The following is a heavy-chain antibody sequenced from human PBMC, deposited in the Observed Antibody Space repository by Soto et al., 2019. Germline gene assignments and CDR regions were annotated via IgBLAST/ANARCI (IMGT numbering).Heavy chain of an antibody. CDR3: AKASPPRYCSGGSCYIGYFDY. J-gene: IGHJ4*02. Sequence: GSLRLSCAASGFTFSSYAMSWVRQAPGKGLEWVSAISGSGGSTYYADSVKGRFTISRDNSKNTLYLQMNSLRAEDTAVYYCAKASPPRYCSGGSCYIGYFDYWGQGTLVTVSS. CDR2: ISGSGGST. V-gene: IGHV3-23*01. CDR1: GFTFSSYA. D-gene: IGHD2-15*01.